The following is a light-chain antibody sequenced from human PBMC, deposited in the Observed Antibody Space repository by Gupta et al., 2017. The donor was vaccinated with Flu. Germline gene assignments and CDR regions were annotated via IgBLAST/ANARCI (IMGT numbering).Light chain of an antibody. V-gene: IGKV4-1*01. CDR2: WAS. CDR1: QSVFYNSNNKNY. CDR3: WQEYDTPWT. Sequence: DIVMTQSPDSLAVSLGERATINCKSSQSVFYNSNNKNYLAWYQQKPGQPPELIISWASTRESAVPDRISGRGSGPEFTLTIISMLAEDVALYDCWQEYDTPWTFGQGTKVEIK. J-gene: IGKJ1*01.